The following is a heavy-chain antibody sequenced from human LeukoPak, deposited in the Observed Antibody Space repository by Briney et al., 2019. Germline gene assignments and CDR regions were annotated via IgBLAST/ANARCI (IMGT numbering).Heavy chain of an antibody. CDR2: IKHDGSEE. Sequence: GGSLRLSCVASGVSISGQWMNWVRQAPGQGLEWVANIKHDGSEEYYVDSVKGRFTISRDDGRNSVSLQMNSLRAEDTAVYYCAKDHDCGGDCYPSYFDYWGQGTLVTVSS. CDR1: GVSISGQW. CDR3: AKDHDCGGDCYPSYFDY. D-gene: IGHD2-21*02. J-gene: IGHJ4*02. V-gene: IGHV3-7*01.